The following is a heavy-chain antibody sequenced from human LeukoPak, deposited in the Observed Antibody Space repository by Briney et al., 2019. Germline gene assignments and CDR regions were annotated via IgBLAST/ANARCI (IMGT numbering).Heavy chain of an antibody. Sequence: GGSLRLSCAASGFTFSSYAMSWVRQAPGKGLEWVSAISGSAGSTYYADSVKGGFTIYRDNSKNTLYLQMNSLRAEDTAVYYCAKTDQYQLLSSFDYWGQGTLVTVSS. CDR2: ISGSAGST. CDR1: GFTFSSYA. J-gene: IGHJ4*02. D-gene: IGHD2-2*01. V-gene: IGHV3-23*01. CDR3: AKTDQYQLLSSFDY.